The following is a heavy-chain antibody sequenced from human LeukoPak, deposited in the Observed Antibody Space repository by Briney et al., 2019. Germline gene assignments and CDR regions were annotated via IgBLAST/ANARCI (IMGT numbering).Heavy chain of an antibody. V-gene: IGHV1-24*01. CDR3: ARGGWELLRATYYYYYGMDV. CDR2: FDPEDGET. J-gene: IGHJ6*02. CDR1: GYTLTELS. Sequence: ASVKVSCKVSGYTLTELSMHWVRQAPGKGLEWMGGFDPEDGETIYAQKFQGRVTMTEDTSTDTAYMELSSLRSEDTAVYYCARGGWELLRATYYYYYGMDVWGQGTTVTVSS. D-gene: IGHD1-26*01.